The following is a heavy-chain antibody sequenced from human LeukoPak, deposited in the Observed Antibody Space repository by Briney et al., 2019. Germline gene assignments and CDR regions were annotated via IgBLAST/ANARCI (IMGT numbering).Heavy chain of an antibody. CDR1: GFIFSNFW. V-gene: IGHV3-7*04. J-gene: IGHJ4*02. CDR2: IRPGGSEV. CDR3: ARVGAAAGYYFDY. Sequence: GGSLILSCAASGFIFSNFWMGWVRQAPGKGLEWVANIRPGGSEVFYVDSVKGRFTISRDNAKESVYLQMNSLRGDDTAVYYCARVGAAAGYYFDYWGQGTLVTVSS. D-gene: IGHD6-13*01.